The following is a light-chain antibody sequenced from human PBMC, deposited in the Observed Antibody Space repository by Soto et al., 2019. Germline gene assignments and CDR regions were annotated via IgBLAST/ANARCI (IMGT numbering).Light chain of an antibody. CDR3: QQYGSSPLT. J-gene: IGKJ4*01. CDR2: GAS. V-gene: IGKV3-20*01. Sequence: EIVLTQSPGTLSLSPGERATLSCRASQSVSSSYLAWYQQKPGQAPRLLIYGASSRATGIPDRFSGSGSGTDFNLTISRLEPEDVAVDYCQQYGSSPLTTGGGTKVESK. CDR1: QSVSSSY.